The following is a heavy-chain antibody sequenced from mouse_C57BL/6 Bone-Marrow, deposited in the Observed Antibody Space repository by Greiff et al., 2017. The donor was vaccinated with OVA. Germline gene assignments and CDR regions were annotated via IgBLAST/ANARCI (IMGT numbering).Heavy chain of an antibody. CDR1: GYTFTSYW. D-gene: IGHD1-1*01. V-gene: IGHV1-64*01. CDR2: IHPNSGST. Sequence: QVQLQQSGAELAKPGASVKLSCKASGYTFTSYWMHWVKQRPGQGLEWIGMIHPNSGSTNYNEKFKSKATLTVDKSSSTAYMQLSSLTSEDSAVYYCAKFYYYGSTHWGQGTTLTVSS. J-gene: IGHJ2*01. CDR3: AKFYYYGSTH.